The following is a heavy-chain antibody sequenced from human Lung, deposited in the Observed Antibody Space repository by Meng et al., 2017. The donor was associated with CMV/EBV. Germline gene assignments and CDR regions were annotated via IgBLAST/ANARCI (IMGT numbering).Heavy chain of an antibody. CDR2: IIPNLGIA. J-gene: IGHJ3*02. V-gene: IGHV1-69*10. D-gene: IGHD3-3*01. CDR3: ARSVDGGITIFGVVIMDAFAI. Sequence: SVKVSXKASGGTFSSFAISWVRQAPGQGLEWMGGIIPNLGIANYAQKFQGRVTITEDKSTSTAYMELSSLRSEDTAVYYCARSVDGGITIFGVVIMDAFAIWGQGTIVT. CDR1: GGTFSSFA.